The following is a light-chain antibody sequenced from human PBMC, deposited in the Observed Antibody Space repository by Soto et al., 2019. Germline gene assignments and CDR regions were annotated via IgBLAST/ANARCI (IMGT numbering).Light chain of an antibody. J-gene: IGKJ1*01. V-gene: IGKV1-5*03. CDR2: KAS. CDR1: QSFDVW. CDR3: QHYSAYSPWT. Sequence: DIQMTQSPSTLSASVGDRVTITCRSSQSFDVWFAWFQQKPGKAPKVLIHKASSLDSGVLSRFCGSGSATEFTLPITSLQPDDFAAYYCQHYSAYSPWTFGQGTKVEIK.